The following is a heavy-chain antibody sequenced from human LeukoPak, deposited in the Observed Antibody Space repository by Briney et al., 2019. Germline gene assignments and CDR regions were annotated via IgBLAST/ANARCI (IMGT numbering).Heavy chain of an antibody. CDR1: GGSFSGYY. V-gene: IGHV4-34*01. D-gene: IGHD6-6*01. J-gene: IGHJ4*02. Sequence: SETLSLTCAVYGGSFSGYYWSWIRQPPGKGLEWIGEINHSGSTYYNPSLKSRVTISVDTSKNQFSLKLSSVTAADTAVYYCARTYYSSSYFDYWGQGTLVTVSS. CDR2: INHSGST. CDR3: ARTYYSSSYFDY.